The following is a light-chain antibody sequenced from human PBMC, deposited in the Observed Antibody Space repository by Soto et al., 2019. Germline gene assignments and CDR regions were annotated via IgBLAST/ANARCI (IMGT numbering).Light chain of an antibody. J-gene: IGKJ2*01. Sequence: DMQLTQSPSILSASVGDRVTITCRASQAISNSLAWYQQKPGKAPKLLIYAASTLQGGVPSRFSGSGSGTEFTLTLSSLQTEDFATYYCQQINSYLYTFGQGTKLEIK. CDR2: AAS. CDR1: QAISNS. V-gene: IGKV1-9*01. CDR3: QQINSYLYT.